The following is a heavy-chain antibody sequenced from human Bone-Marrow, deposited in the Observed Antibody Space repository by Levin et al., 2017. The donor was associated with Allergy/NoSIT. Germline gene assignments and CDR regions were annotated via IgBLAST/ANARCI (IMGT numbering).Heavy chain of an antibody. D-gene: IGHD3-16*01. J-gene: IGHJ4*02. V-gene: IGHV3-9*01. Sequence: GGSLRLSCAASGFTFDDYAMHWVRQAPGKGLEWVSGVSWNSGHVHYADSVKGRFSIARDNAKNSLYLSINSVTAEDTALYFCARAPYPYGMYYFDHWGQGALVTVSS. CDR3: ARAPYPYGMYYFDH. CDR1: GFTFDDYA. CDR2: VSWNSGHV.